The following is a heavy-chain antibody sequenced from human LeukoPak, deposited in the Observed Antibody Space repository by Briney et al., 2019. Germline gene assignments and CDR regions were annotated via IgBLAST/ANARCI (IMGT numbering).Heavy chain of an antibody. Sequence: PGGSLRLSCAASGFTFSSYAMSWVRQAPGKGLEWVSAISGSGGSTYYADSVKGRSTISRDNSKNTLYLQMNSLRAEDTAVYYCAKRAYCSGGSCYSPGEYYYYGMDVWGQGTTVTVSS. D-gene: IGHD2-15*01. V-gene: IGHV3-23*01. CDR1: GFTFSSYA. CDR2: ISGSGGST. J-gene: IGHJ6*02. CDR3: AKRAYCSGGSCYSPGEYYYYGMDV.